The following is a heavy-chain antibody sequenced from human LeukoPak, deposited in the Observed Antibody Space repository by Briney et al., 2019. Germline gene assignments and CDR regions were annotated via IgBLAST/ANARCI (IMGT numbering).Heavy chain of an antibody. Sequence: GGPLTLSRSDSGFTFRGYEMHWVRQAPPRGLQWISYISTSGSITFYADSVKGRFTISRDNAKPSLYLQMNSLRAEDTAVYYCASDLWDVWGQGTTVTVSS. CDR3: ASDLWDV. V-gene: IGHV3-48*03. CDR2: ISTSGSIT. CDR1: GFTFRGYE. J-gene: IGHJ6*02.